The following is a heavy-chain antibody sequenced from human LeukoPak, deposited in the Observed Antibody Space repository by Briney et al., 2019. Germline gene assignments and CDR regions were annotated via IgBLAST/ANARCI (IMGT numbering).Heavy chain of an antibody. J-gene: IGHJ4*02. CDR1: GFTFSSYW. CDR3: ARDQWGYGSGSAN. Sequence: PGGSLRLSCAASGFTFSSYWMSWVRQAPGKGLEWVANIKQDGSGKYYVDSVKGRFTISRDNAKNSLYLQMNSLRAEDTAVYYCARDQWGYGSGSANWGQGTLVTVSS. V-gene: IGHV3-7*01. CDR2: IKQDGSGK. D-gene: IGHD3-10*01.